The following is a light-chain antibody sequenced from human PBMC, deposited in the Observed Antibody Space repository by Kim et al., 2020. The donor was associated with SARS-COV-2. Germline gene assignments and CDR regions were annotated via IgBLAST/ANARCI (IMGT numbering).Light chain of an antibody. CDR2: DGS. Sequence: PGDRATLSCRASQSVSSYFAWYQQKPGQPPRLLIYDGSVRATGVPARFRGSGYGTDFTLTIDSLEPEDFVVYYCHHRSDWPLGAFGQGTRL. CDR3: HHRSDWPLGA. CDR1: QSVSSY. J-gene: IGKJ5*01. V-gene: IGKV3-11*01.